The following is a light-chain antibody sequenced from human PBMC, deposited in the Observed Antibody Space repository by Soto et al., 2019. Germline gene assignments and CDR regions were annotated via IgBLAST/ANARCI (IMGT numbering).Light chain of an antibody. CDR2: GAN. V-gene: IGKV3-20*01. J-gene: IGKJ4*01. CDR3: QQHGTSPLT. Sequence: IALTQSPGTVSLSPGERATLSCRARQSVPNNYIAWYQHKPGQAPRLLIYGANYRATGISDRFSGGGSGTDFTLTISRLESDDFAVYYCQQHGTSPLTFGGGTKVEMK. CDR1: QSVPNNY.